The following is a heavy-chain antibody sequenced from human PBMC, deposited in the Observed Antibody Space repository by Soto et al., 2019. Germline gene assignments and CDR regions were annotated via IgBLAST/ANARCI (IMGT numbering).Heavy chain of an antibody. V-gene: IGHV4-34*01. CDR2: INHSGST. Sequence: SETLSLTCAVYGGSFSGYYWSWIRQPPGKGLEWIGEINHSGSTNYNPSLKSRVTISVDTSKNQFSLKLSSVTAADTAVYYCARFLPPVRGVIKRDYWGQGTLVTVSS. D-gene: IGHD3-10*01. CDR1: GGSFSGYY. CDR3: ARFLPPVRGVIKRDY. J-gene: IGHJ4*02.